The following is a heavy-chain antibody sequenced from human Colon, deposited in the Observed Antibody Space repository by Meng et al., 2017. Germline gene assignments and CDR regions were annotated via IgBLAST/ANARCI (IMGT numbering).Heavy chain of an antibody. J-gene: IGHJ4*02. CDR2: INHSGST. V-gene: IGHV4-34*01. CDR3: ARGWGYCSSTSCYFLDY. Sequence: VQRLQWGAGLVKPSETLPVTCAVSGGSLSGYYWSWIRQPPGKGLEWIGEINHSGSTNYNPSLKSRVTISVDTSKNQFSLKLSSVTAAETAVYYCARGWGYCSSTSCYFLDYWGQGTLVTVSS. D-gene: IGHD2-2*01. CDR1: GGSLSGYY.